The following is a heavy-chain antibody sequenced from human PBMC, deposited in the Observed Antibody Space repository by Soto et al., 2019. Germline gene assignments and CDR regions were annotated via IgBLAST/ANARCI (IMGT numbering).Heavy chain of an antibody. V-gene: IGHV1-2*04. J-gene: IGHJ3*02. CDR2: INPNSGGT. D-gene: IGHD2-8*01. CDR1: GYTFTGYY. CDR3: ARGHWTKGVCLPDAFDI. Sequence: ASVKVSCKASGYTFTGYYMHWVRQAPGQGLEWMGWINPNSGGTNYAQKFQGWVTMTRDTSISTAYMELSRLRSDDTAVYYCARGHWTKGVCLPDAFDIWGQGTMVTVSS.